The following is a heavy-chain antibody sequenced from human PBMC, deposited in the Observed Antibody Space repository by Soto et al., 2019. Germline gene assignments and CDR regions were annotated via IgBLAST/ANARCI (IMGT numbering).Heavy chain of an antibody. CDR2: ILHTGGT. J-gene: IGHJ4*02. V-gene: IGHV4-30-2*01. CDR1: GGSISVGGFS. CDR3: ARLQFGEGFDY. Sequence: SETLSVPCAVSGGSISVGGFSWSWIRQPPGKGLEWIGYILHTGGTQYNPSLKSRVSMSVDKSKNQFSLHLTSVTAADTAVYYCARLQFGEGFDYWGQGAMVTVSS. D-gene: IGHD3-10*01.